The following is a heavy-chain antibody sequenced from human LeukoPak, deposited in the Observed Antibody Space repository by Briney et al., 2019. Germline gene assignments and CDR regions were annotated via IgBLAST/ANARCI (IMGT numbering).Heavy chain of an antibody. D-gene: IGHD3-10*01. CDR3: AREYRGVIIDY. CDR2: IIPIFGTA. J-gene: IGHJ4*02. CDR1: GGTYSSYA. V-gene: IGHV1-69*06. Sequence: SVKVSCKASGGTYSSYAISWVRQAPGQGLEWMGGIIPIFGTANYAQKFQGRVTITADKSTSTAYMELSSLRSEDTAVYYCAREYRGVIIDYWGQGTLVTVSS.